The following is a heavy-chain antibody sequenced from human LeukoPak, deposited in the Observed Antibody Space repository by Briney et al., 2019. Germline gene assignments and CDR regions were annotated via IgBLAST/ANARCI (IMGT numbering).Heavy chain of an antibody. Sequence: GESLQISCQGSGYSFTSYWIGWVRQLPGKGLEWMGIIYPGDSDTRYSPSFQGQVTISADKSISTAYLQWSSLKASDTAMYYCARRGYSYGFDYWGQGTLVTVSS. CDR1: GYSFTSYW. CDR2: IYPGDSDT. D-gene: IGHD5-18*01. J-gene: IGHJ4*02. CDR3: ARRGYSYGFDY. V-gene: IGHV5-51*01.